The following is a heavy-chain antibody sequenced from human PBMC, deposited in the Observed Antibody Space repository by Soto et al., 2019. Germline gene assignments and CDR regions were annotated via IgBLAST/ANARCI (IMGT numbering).Heavy chain of an antibody. CDR2: INPNSGGT. CDR3: ATAALLLPHFQH. CDR1: GYTFTGYY. J-gene: IGHJ1*01. V-gene: IGHV1-2*02. Sequence: ASVKVSCKASGYTFTGYYMHWVRQAPGQGLEWMGWINPNSGGTNYAQKFQGRVTMTRDTSISTAYMELSRLRSDDTAVYYCATAALLLPHFQHWGQGTLVTVSS.